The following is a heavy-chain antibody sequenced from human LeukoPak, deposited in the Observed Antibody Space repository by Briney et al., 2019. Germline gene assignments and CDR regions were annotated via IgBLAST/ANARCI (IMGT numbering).Heavy chain of an antibody. CDR1: GDSISSYY. Sequence: SETLSLTCTVSGDSISSYYWNWIRQPPGKGLEWIGYVHYSGSSNYNPSLKSRVTMSVDTSKSQFSLNLNSVTAADTAVYYCAKWSGSGHAFDIWGQGTMVTVSS. V-gene: IGHV4-59*01. CDR2: VHYSGSS. J-gene: IGHJ3*02. D-gene: IGHD2-15*01. CDR3: AKWSGSGHAFDI.